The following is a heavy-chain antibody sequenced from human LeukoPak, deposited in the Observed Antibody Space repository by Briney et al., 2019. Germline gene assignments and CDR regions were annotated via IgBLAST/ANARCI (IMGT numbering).Heavy chain of an antibody. V-gene: IGHV1-18*04. D-gene: IGHD3-3*01. J-gene: IGHJ4*02. CDR2: ISAYNGNT. CDR1: GYTFTSYV. Sequence: ASVKVSCKASGYTFTSYVISWVRQAPGQGLEWMGWISAYNGNTNYAQKLQGRVTMTTDTSTSTAYMELRSLRSDDTAVYYCAKSMRNDFWSGYHGDLLPDYWGQGTLVTVSS. CDR3: AKSMRNDFWSGYHGDLLPDY.